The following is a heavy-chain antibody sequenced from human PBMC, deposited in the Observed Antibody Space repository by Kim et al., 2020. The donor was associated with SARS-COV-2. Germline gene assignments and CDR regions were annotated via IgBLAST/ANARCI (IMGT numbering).Heavy chain of an antibody. V-gene: IGHV4-59*01. Sequence: NYNTSLKSRVTISVDTSKNQFSLKLSSVTAADTAVYYCARAVMRSWPIDYWGQGTLVTVSS. D-gene: IGHD6-13*01. J-gene: IGHJ4*02. CDR3: ARAVMRSWPIDY.